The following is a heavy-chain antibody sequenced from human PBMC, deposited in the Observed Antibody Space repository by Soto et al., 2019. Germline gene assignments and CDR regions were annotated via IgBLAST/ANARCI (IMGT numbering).Heavy chain of an antibody. CDR1: GFPFSRYE. D-gene: IGHD3-22*01. Sequence: TGGSLRLSCAASGFPFSRYEMHWVRQAPGKGLEWVSYISSSGGTKYSADSVKGRFTISRDNAKNSLYLQMDSLRAEDTAVYYCTRDLYDSSGYCPFDYWGQGALVTVSS. CDR2: ISSSGGTK. V-gene: IGHV3-48*03. J-gene: IGHJ4*02. CDR3: TRDLYDSSGYCPFDY.